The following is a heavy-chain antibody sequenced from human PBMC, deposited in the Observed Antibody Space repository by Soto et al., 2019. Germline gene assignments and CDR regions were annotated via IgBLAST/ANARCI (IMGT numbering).Heavy chain of an antibody. CDR2: ISGSGGTT. J-gene: IGHJ6*02. V-gene: IGHV3-23*01. CDR3: ARSFEYYYSGMDV. CDR1: GFTFSSYA. Sequence: EVQLLESGGGLVQPGGSLRLSCAASGFTFSSYAMSWVRQAPGEGLEWVSTISGSGGTTYYADSVKGRFTISRDNSKNTLYLQMNSLRAEDTAVYYCARSFEYYYSGMDVWGQGTTVTVSS.